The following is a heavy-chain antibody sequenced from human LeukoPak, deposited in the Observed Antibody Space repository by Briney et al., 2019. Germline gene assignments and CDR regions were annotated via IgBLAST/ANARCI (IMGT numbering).Heavy chain of an antibody. Sequence: ASVKVSCKASGYTFTGYYMHWVRQAPGQGLEWMGWINPNSGGTNYAQKFQGRVTMTRDTSISTAYMELSRLRSDDTAVYYCASHYYDSSGYYTRPLDYWGQGTLVTVSS. CDR1: GYTFTGYY. CDR2: INPNSGGT. CDR3: ASHYYDSSGYYTRPLDY. V-gene: IGHV1-2*02. J-gene: IGHJ4*02. D-gene: IGHD3-22*01.